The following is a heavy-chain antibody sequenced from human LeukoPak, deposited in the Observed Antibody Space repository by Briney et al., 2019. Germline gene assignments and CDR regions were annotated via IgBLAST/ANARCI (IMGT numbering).Heavy chain of an antibody. V-gene: IGHV1-69*13. D-gene: IGHD1-1*01. CDR3: ARGTTRYRPYYYYMDV. J-gene: IGHJ6*03. Sequence: ASVKVSCKASGGTFSSYAISWVRQAPGQGLEWMEGIIPIFGTANYAQKFQGRVTITADESTSTAYMELSSLRSEDTAVYYCARGTTRYRPYYYYMDVWGKGTTVTVSS. CDR1: GGTFSSYA. CDR2: IIPIFGTA.